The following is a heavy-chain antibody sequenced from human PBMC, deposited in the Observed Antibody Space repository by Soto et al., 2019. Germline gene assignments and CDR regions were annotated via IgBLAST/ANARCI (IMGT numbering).Heavy chain of an antibody. Sequence: GSLRLSCAASGFTFSSYWMSWVRQAPGKGLEWVANIKQDGSEKYYVDSVKGRFTISRDNAKNSLYLQMNSLRAEDTAVYYCARDVGSSGWYAAFDIWGQGTMVTVSS. CDR3: ARDVGSSGWYAAFDI. J-gene: IGHJ3*02. V-gene: IGHV3-7*01. CDR1: GFTFSSYW. CDR2: IKQDGSEK. D-gene: IGHD6-19*01.